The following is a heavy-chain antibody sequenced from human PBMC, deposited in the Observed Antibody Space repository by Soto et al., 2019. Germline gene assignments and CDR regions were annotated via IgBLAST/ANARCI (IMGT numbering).Heavy chain of an antibody. CDR1: GGSISSSSYY. Sequence: SETLSLTCSVSGGSISSSSYYWGLILQPPGKGLEWIGSIYYSGSTYYNPSLKGRVTISVDTSKNQFSLKLSSVTAADTAVYYCERRKGITGSRWFDPWGQGTLVTVSS. D-gene: IGHD1-20*01. V-gene: IGHV4-39*01. J-gene: IGHJ5*02. CDR2: IYYSGST. CDR3: ERRKGITGSRWFDP.